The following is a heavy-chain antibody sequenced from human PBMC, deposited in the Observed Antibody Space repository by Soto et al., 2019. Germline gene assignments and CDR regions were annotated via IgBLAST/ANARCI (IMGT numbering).Heavy chain of an antibody. D-gene: IGHD6-19*01. J-gene: IGHJ6*03. Sequence: GASVKVSCKASGGTFSSYTISWVRQAPGQGLEWMGRIIPILGIANYAQKFQGRVTITADKSTSTAYMELSSLRSEDTAVYYCARGESGWYGDYYYYYMDVWGKGTTVTVSS. V-gene: IGHV1-69*02. CDR2: IIPILGIA. CDR3: ARGESGWYGDYYYYYMDV. CDR1: GGTFSSYT.